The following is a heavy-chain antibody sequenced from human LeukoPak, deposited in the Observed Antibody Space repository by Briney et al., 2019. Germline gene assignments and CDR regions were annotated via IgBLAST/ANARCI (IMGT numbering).Heavy chain of an antibody. CDR2: INHSGST. CDR1: GGSFSGYY. Sequence: SETLSLTCAVYGGSFSGYYWSWIRQPPGKGLEWIGEINHSGSTNYNPSLKSRVTISVDTSKNQFSLKLSSVTAADTAVYYCARHEAAGHVIAPEIPRADAFDIWGQGTMVTVSS. D-gene: IGHD6-13*01. J-gene: IGHJ3*02. V-gene: IGHV4-34*01. CDR3: ARHEAAGHVIAPEIPRADAFDI.